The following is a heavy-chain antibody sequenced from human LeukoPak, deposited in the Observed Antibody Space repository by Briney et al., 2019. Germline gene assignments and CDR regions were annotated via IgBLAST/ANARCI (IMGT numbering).Heavy chain of an antibody. D-gene: IGHD5-24*01. CDR3: ATGMATIRSRAFDI. V-gene: IGHV3-48*04. Sequence: PGGSLRLSCAASGFTFSSYSMNWVRQAPGKGLEWVSYISSSSSTIYYADSVKGRFTISRDNAKNSLYLQMNSLRAEDTAVYYCATGMATIRSRAFDIWGQGTMVTVSS. J-gene: IGHJ3*02. CDR1: GFTFSSYS. CDR2: ISSSSSTI.